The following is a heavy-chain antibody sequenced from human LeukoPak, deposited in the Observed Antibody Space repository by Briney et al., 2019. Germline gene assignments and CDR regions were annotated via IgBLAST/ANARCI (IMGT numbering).Heavy chain of an antibody. CDR3: ARDLPITMIVFDY. CDR2: ISSSGSTI. J-gene: IGHJ4*02. V-gene: IGHV3-11*04. D-gene: IGHD3-22*01. CDR1: GFTFSDYY. Sequence: GGSLRLSCAASGFTFSDYYMSWIRQAPGKGLEWVSYISSSGSTIYYADSVKGRFTISRDNAKNSLYLQMNSLRAEDTAVYYCARDLPITMIVFDYWGQGTLVTVSS.